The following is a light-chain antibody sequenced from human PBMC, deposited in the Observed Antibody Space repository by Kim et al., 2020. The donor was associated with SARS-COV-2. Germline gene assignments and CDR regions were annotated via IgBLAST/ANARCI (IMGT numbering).Light chain of an antibody. CDR3: SSFTGSNSRV. CDR2: DVI. V-gene: IGLV2-14*03. Sequence: GQSITISCTGTTGDVDNYNYVSWYQQHPGKAPKLVIYDVINRPSGVSNRFSGSKSGSTASLTISGLQAEDEADYYCSSFTGSNSRVFGTGTKVTVL. CDR1: TGDVDNYNY. J-gene: IGLJ1*01.